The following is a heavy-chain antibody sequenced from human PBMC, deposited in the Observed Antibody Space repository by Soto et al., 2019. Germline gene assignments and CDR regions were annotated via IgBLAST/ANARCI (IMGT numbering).Heavy chain of an antibody. D-gene: IGHD3-9*01. CDR1: NGSISNYY. CDR3: ARAGVLRYFGSI. CDR2: MFDKGNT. Sequence: QVQLQESGPGLVKPSETLSLTCTVSNGSISNYYWSWIRQPPEKGLEWIGYMFDKGNTNYNPSLKSRVTMSLDTSKNQFSLNVTSVTAADTAVYYCARAGVLRYFGSIWGQRTTVTVSS. J-gene: IGHJ3*02. V-gene: IGHV4-59*01.